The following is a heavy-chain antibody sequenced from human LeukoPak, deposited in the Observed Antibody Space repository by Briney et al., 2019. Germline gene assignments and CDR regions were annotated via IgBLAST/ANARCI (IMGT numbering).Heavy chain of an antibody. CDR3: AKDKDQADGIFDY. V-gene: IGHV3-23*01. J-gene: IGHJ4*02. CDR2: ISGSGGST. D-gene: IGHD1-26*01. CDR1: GFTFGDYA. Sequence: TGGSLRLSCTASGFTFGDYAMSWVRQAPGKGLEWVSAISGSGGSTYYADSVKGRFTISRDNSKNTLYLQMNSLRAEDTAVYYCAKDKDQADGIFDYWGQGTLVTVSS.